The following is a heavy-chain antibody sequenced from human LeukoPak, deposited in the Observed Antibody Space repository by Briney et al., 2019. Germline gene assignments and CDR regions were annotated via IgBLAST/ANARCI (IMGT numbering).Heavy chain of an antibody. J-gene: IGHJ5*02. CDR2: INPNSGGT. V-gene: IGHV1-2*02. D-gene: IGHD3-3*01. Sequence: ASVKVSCKASGYTFTGYYMHWVRQAPGQGLEWMGWINPNSGGTNYAQKFQGRVTMTRDTSISTAYMELSRLRSDDTAVYYYAKDPTYYDFWSGYWRNPGGDWFDPWGQGTLVTVSS. CDR1: GYTFTGYY. CDR3: AKDPTYYDFWSGYWRNPGGDWFDP.